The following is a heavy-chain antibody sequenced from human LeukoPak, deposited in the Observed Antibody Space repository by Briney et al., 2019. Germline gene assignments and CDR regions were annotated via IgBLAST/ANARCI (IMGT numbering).Heavy chain of an antibody. J-gene: IGHJ4*02. Sequence: GGSLRLSCAASGFTFSSYSMNWVRQAPGKGLEWVSSISSSSSYIYYADSVKGRFTISRDNAKNSLYLQMNSLRAEDTAVYYCARNYGDYEGRYYFDYWGQGTLATVSS. V-gene: IGHV3-21*01. CDR3: ARNYGDYEGRYYFDY. D-gene: IGHD4-17*01. CDR2: ISSSSSYI. CDR1: GFTFSSYS.